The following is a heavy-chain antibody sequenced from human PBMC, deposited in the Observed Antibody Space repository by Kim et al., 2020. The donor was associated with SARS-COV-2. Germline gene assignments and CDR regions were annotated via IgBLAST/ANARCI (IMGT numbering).Heavy chain of an antibody. J-gene: IGHJ3*02. CDR1: GFTFDDYA. D-gene: IGHD1-26*01. Sequence: GGSLRLSCAASGFTFDDYAMHWVRQAPGKGLEWVSGISWNSGSIGYADSVKGRFTISRDNAKNSLYLQMNSLRAEDTALYYCAKDMGGTVGATGDAFDIWGQGTMVTVSS. V-gene: IGHV3-9*01. CDR3: AKDMGGTVGATGDAFDI. CDR2: ISWNSGSI.